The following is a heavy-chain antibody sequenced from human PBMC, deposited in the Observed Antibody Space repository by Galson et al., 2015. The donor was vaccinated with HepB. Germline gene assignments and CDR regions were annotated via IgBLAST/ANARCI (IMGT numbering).Heavy chain of an antibody. CDR1: GYTFTSYD. D-gene: IGHD4-17*01. CDR3: ARVLHGDYWYYYGMDV. Sequence: SVKVSCKASGYTFTSYDINWVRQATGQGLEWMGWMNPNSGNTGYAQKFQGRVTMTRNTSISTAYMELSSLRSEDTAVYYCARVLHGDYWYYYGMDVWGQGTTVTVSS. CDR2: MNPNSGNT. J-gene: IGHJ6*02. V-gene: IGHV1-8*01.